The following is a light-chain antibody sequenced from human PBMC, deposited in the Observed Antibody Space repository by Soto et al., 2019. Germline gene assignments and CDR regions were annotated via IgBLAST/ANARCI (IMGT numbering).Light chain of an antibody. Sequence: DIQLTQSPSSLSASVGDTVTVTCRASQGINKYLAWYQQKPGKVPHLLIYGASTSQLGVPPRFSGSGSGTDFTLTISRLQPEDVATYSGQKYDSDPFTFGRGTKVDIK. CDR2: GAS. CDR1: QGINKY. V-gene: IGKV1-27*01. CDR3: QKYDSDPFT. J-gene: IGKJ3*01.